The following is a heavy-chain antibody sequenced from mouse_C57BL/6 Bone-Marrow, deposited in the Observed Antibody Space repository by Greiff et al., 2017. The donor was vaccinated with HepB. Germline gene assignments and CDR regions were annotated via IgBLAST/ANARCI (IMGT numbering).Heavy chain of an antibody. Sequence: VQLQQPGAELVKPGASVKLSCKASGYTFTSYWMQWVKQRPGQGLEWIGEIDPSDSYTNYNQKFKGKATLTVDTSSSTAYMQLSSLTSEDSAVYYCARDDGGGLHFDYWGQGTTLTVSS. CDR3: ARDDGGGLHFDY. D-gene: IGHD2-3*01. CDR2: IDPSDSYT. J-gene: IGHJ2*01. V-gene: IGHV1-50*01. CDR1: GYTFTSYW.